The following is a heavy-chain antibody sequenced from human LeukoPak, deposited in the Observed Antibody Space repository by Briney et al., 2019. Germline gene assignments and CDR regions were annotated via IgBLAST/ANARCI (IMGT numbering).Heavy chain of an antibody. CDR2: ISGDGSRI. D-gene: IGHD3-22*01. J-gene: IGHJ4*02. CDR3: AKDIGSSGYVSD. V-gene: IGHV3-43*02. CDR1: GFTFPDYP. Sequence: PGGSLRLSCAASGFTFPDYPMYWVCQAPGKGLECVSLISGDGSRIYYTDSVKGRFTVSRDNSKRSLYMQMNSLRTEDTALYYCAKDIGSSGYVSDWGQGTLVTVSS.